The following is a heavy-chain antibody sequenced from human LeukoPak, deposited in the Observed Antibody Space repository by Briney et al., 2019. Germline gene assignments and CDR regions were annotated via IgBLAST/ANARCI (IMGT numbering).Heavy chain of an antibody. D-gene: IGHD2-2*01. Sequence: PGGSLRLSCAASGFSFSTYAMNWVRQAPGKGLEWLSYISGSSNTIYYADSVKGRFTVSRDNAKNSLHLQMNSLRTEDTAVYFCASGGPCSSTKYYYYCYMDVCGKGTTVTVS. V-gene: IGHV3-48*04. CDR1: GFSFSTYA. CDR3: ASGGPCSSTKYYYYCYMDV. J-gene: IGHJ6*03. CDR2: ISGSSNTI.